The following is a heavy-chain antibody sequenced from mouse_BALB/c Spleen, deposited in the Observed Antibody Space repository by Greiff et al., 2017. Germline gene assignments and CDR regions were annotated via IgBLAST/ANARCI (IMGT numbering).Heavy chain of an antibody. CDR3: ARGLTYYYAMDD. J-gene: IGHJ4*01. CDR1: GYTFTSYW. CDR2: INPSNGRT. V-gene: IGHV1S81*02. Sequence: QVQLQQPGAELVKPGASVKLSCKASGYTFTSYWMHWVKQRPGQGLEWIGEINPSNGRTNYNEKFKSKATLTVDKSSSTAYMQLSSLTSEDSAVYYCARGLTYYYAMDDWGQGTSVTVSA.